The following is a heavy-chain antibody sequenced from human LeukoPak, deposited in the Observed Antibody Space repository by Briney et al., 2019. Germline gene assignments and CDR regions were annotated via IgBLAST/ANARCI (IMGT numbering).Heavy chain of an antibody. CDR3: ARGTPAFDY. J-gene: IGHJ4*02. CDR2: VFYSGTT. D-gene: IGHD1-1*01. CDR1: GDSITSYSTYY. Sequence: SETLSLTCSVSGDSITSYSTYYWGWIRQPPGKGLEWIGSVFYSGTTYYNPSLKSRVTISVDTSKNQFSLKLSSVTAADTAVYYCARGTPAFDYWGQGTLVTVSS. V-gene: IGHV4-39*07.